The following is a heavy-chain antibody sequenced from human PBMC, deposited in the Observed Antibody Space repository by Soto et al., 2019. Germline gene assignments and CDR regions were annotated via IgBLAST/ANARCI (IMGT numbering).Heavy chain of an antibody. D-gene: IGHD5-12*01. CDR1: GGTFSSYT. V-gene: IGHV1-69*02. CDR3: ARTSDEYSGSDSGGFWFDP. J-gene: IGHJ5*02. Sequence: SVKVSCKASGGTFSSYTISWVRQAPGQGLEWMGRIIPILGIANYAQKFQGRVTITADKSTSTAYMELSSLRSEDTAVYYCARTSDEYSGSDSGGFWFDPWGQGTLVTVSS. CDR2: IIPILGIA.